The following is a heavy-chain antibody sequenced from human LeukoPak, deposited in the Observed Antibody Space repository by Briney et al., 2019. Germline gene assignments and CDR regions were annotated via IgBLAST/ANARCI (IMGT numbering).Heavy chain of an antibody. CDR1: GYTFTGYY. CDR3: ARGATAGRFSLRPTGAYYMDV. Sequence: ASVRVSCKASGYTFTGYYMHWVRQAPGQGLEWMGWINPNTGDTHYAQKFQGRVTMTRDTSINTAYMKLSSLRFDDTAVYYCARGATAGRFSLRPTGAYYMDVWGKGTTVTVSS. D-gene: IGHD6-13*01. CDR2: INPNTGDT. V-gene: IGHV1-2*02. J-gene: IGHJ6*03.